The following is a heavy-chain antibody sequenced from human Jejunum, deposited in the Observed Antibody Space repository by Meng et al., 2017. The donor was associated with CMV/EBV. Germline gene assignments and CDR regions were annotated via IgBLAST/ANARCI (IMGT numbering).Heavy chain of an antibody. CDR1: GFSFSSYT. CDR2: ILSDTGYI. D-gene: IGHD2-2*01. J-gene: IGHJ1*01. CDR3: ARDQFCSTTNCAHKT. V-gene: IGHV3-21*01. Sequence: GFSFSSYTMNWGRQAPGKGLEWVASILSDTGYIYSADSVKGRFIISRDNAKKSLYLQMNSLRVEDTAVYYCARDQFCSTTNCAHKTWGQGTLVTVSS.